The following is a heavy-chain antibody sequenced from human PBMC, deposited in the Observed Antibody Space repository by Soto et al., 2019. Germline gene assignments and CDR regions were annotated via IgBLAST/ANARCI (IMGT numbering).Heavy chain of an antibody. J-gene: IGHJ5*02. D-gene: IGHD3-3*01. CDR3: ARGYGDLEINWFDP. Sequence: ASVKVSCKASGYSFINYGFSWVRQAPGQGLQWMGWISTYNGRTNYAQKFQGRVTITADESTSTAYMELSSLRSEDTAVYYCARGYGDLEINWFDPWGQGTLVTVSS. V-gene: IGHV1-18*01. CDR2: ISTYNGRT. CDR1: GYSFINYG.